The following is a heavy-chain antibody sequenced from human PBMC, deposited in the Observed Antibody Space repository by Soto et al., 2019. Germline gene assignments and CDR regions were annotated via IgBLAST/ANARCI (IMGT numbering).Heavy chain of an antibody. CDR3: ARDVRVTTSYFGY. CDR1: GVTFSSYS. V-gene: IGHV3-21*01. J-gene: IGHJ4*02. CDR2: ISSSSSYI. Sequence: GASLRLSCAASGVTFSSYSMNWVRQAPGKGLEWVSSISSSSSYIYYADSVKGRFTISRDNAKNSLYLQMNSLRAEDTAVYYCARDVRVTTSYFGYWGQGTLVTVSS. D-gene: IGHD4-4*01.